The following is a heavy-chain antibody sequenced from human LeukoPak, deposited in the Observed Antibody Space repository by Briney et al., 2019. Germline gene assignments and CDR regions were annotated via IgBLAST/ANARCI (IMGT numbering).Heavy chain of an antibody. CDR3: ARDSSGWADKFDY. CDR2: ISSSGSYI. J-gene: IGHJ4*02. D-gene: IGHD6-19*01. CDR1: GFTFSSYS. V-gene: IGHV3-21*01. Sequence: PGGSLRLSCAASGFTFSSYSMNWVRQAPGKGLEWVSSISSSGSYIYYADSVKGRFTISRDNAKNSLYLQMNSLRAEDTAVYYCARDSSGWADKFDYWGQGTLVTASS.